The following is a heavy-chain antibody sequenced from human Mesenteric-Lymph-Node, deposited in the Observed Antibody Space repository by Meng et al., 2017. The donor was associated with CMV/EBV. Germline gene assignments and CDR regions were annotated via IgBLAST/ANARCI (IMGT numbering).Heavy chain of an antibody. CDR1: GFTFSSYS. CDR3: AAGAPGGS. CDR2: ISSSSSTI. Sequence: GESLKISCAASGFTFSSYSMNWVRQAPGKGLEWVSYISSSSSTIYYADSVKGRFTISRDNAKNSLNLQMNSLRVEDTAVYYCAAGAPGGSWGQGTLVTVSS. J-gene: IGHJ5*02. V-gene: IGHV3-48*04. D-gene: IGHD6-25*01.